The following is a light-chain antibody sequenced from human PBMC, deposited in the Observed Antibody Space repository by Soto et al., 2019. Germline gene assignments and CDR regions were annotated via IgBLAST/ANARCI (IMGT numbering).Light chain of an antibody. CDR1: HSVTTH. CDR3: QQRSDSIT. Sequence: EIVLTQSPGTLSLSPGERATLSCWASHSVTTHLAWFQQRPGQTPRLLIYDASTRAPGIPARFSGRGSGADFTFTISSLEPEDFAVYYCQQRSDSITFGQGTRLEIK. V-gene: IGKV3-11*01. CDR2: DAS. J-gene: IGKJ5*01.